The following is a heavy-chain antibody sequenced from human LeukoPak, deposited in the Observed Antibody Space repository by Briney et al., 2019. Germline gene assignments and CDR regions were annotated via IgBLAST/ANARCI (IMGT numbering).Heavy chain of an antibody. CDR3: AKDISGDGYVGIFDY. V-gene: IGHV3-21*04. D-gene: IGHD5-24*01. CDR1: GFTFSSYS. CDR2: ISSSSSYI. Sequence: GGSLRLSCAASGFTFSSYSMNWVRQAPGKGLEWVSSISSSSSYIYYADSVKGRFTISRDNAKNSLYLQMNSLRAEDMALYYCAKDISGDGYVGIFDYWGQGTLVTVSS. J-gene: IGHJ4*02.